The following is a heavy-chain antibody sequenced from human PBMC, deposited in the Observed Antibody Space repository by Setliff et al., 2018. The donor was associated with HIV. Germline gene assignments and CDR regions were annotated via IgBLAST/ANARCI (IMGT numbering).Heavy chain of an antibody. D-gene: IGHD1-26*01. J-gene: IGHJ2*01. V-gene: IGHV4-30-4*08. CDR3: ARGGGLLHDPFYWYFDL. Sequence: SETLSLTCTVSGGSISSGDYYWSWIRQPPGKGLEWIGYIYYSGSTYYNPSLKSRVIMSVDTSKNQFSLKLSSVTAADTAVYYCARGGGLLHDPFYWYFDLWGRGTLVTVSS. CDR2: IYYSGST. CDR1: GGSISSGDYY.